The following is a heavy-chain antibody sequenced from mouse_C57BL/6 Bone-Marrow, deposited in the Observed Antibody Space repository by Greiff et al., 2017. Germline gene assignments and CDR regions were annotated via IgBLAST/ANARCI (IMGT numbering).Heavy chain of an antibody. CDR2: IDPTDSYT. V-gene: IGHV1-59*01. J-gene: IGHJ3*01. Sequence: VQLQQPGAELVRPGTSVKLSCKASGYTFTSYWMHWVKQRPGQGLEWIGVIDPTDSYTNYNQQFKGKATLTVDTSSSTAYMQLSSLTSEDSAVYYCARAGVYYGSSLAWFAYWGQGTLVTVSA. D-gene: IGHD1-1*01. CDR3: ARAGVYYGSSLAWFAY. CDR1: GYTFTSYW.